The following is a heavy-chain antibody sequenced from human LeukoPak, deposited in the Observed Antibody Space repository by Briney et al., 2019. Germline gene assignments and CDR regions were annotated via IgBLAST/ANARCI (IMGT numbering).Heavy chain of an antibody. J-gene: IGHJ3*02. CDR3: ARSSSYRGPKGAFDI. CDR1: GFIFSSYT. V-gene: IGHV3-30*04. Sequence: GGSLRLSCAASGFIFSSYTMHWVRQAPGKGLEWVAVISHDGSNKYYADSVKGRFTISRDNSKNTLYLQMNSLRAEDTAVYYCARSSSYRGPKGAFDIWGQGTMVTVSS. CDR2: ISHDGSNK. D-gene: IGHD3-10*01.